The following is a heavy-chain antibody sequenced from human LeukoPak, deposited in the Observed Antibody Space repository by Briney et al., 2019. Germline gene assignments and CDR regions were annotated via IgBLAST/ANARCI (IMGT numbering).Heavy chain of an antibody. CDR3: ARAGQLRYMDV. V-gene: IGHV3-7*01. CDR1: GFTFTNYW. CDR2: IKQDGSEK. Sequence: PGGSLRLSCAASGFTFTNYWMSWVRQAPGKGLELVANIKQDGSEKYYVDSVKGRFTISRDNAKSSLFLQMNSLRADDTAIYYCARAGQLRYMDVWGKGTAVTVSS. J-gene: IGHJ6*03.